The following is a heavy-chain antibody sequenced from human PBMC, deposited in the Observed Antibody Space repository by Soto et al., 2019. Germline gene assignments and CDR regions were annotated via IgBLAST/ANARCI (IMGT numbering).Heavy chain of an antibody. CDR1: GFSLSTSGVG. J-gene: IGHJ4*02. Sequence: QITLKESGPTLVKPTQTLTLTCTFSGFSLSTSGVGVGWIRQPPGKALEWLALIYWDDDKRYSPSLKSRLTITKATSNNQVVLTMSNMDPVDTATYYCAHVYGGYDNFDYWGQGTLVTVSS. D-gene: IGHD5-12*01. CDR3: AHVYGGYDNFDY. V-gene: IGHV2-5*02. CDR2: IYWDDDK.